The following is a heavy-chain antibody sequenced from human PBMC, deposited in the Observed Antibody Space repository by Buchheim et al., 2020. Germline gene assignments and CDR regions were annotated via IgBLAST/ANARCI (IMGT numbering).Heavy chain of an antibody. J-gene: IGHJ6*02. V-gene: IGHV3-30*18. CDR1: GFTFSSYG. D-gene: IGHD3-3*01. CDR2: ISYDGSNK. CDR3: AKDSTYDFWSGYYHYYGMDV. Sequence: QVQLVESGGGVVQPGRSLRLSCAASGFTFSSYGMHWVRQAPGKGLEWVAVISYDGSNKYYADSVKGRFTISRDNSKNTLYLQMNSLRAEDTDVYYCAKDSTYDFWSGYYHYYGMDVWGQGTT.